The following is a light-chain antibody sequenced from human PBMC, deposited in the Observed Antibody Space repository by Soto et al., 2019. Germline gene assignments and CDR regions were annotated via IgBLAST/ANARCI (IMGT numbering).Light chain of an antibody. Sequence: SYELTQPHSVSVAPGKAARITGGGTNIGSKSVHWYQQKPGQAPVLVIYYDSDRPSGIPERFSGSNSGNTATLTISRVEAGDQADYYCQVWDSSSDHVVFGGGTKVTVL. CDR2: YDS. CDR3: QVWDSSSDHVV. V-gene: IGLV3-21*04. CDR1: NIGSKS. J-gene: IGLJ2*01.